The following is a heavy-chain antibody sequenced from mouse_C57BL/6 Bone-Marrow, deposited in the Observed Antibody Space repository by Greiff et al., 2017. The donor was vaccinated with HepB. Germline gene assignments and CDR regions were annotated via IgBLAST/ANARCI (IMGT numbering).Heavy chain of an antibody. Sequence: QVQLQQSGPGLVQPSQSLSITCTVSGFSLTSYGVHWVRQSPGKGLEWLGVIWRGGSTDYNAAFMSRLSITKDNSKSQVFFKMNSLQADDTAIYYCAKKRGWDGGYAMDYWGQGTSVTVSS. D-gene: IGHD4-1*01. CDR1: GFSLTSYG. CDR3: AKKRGWDGGYAMDY. J-gene: IGHJ4*01. V-gene: IGHV2-5*01. CDR2: IWRGGST.